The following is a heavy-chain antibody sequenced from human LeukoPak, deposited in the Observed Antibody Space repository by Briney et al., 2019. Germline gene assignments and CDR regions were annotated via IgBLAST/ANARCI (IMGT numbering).Heavy chain of an antibody. J-gene: IGHJ4*02. CDR2: INHSGST. CDR1: GGSFSGYY. V-gene: IGHV4-34*01. Sequence: MPSETLSLTCAVYGGSFSGYYWSWIRQPPGKGLEWIGEINHSGSTNYNPSLKSRVAISVDTSKNQFSLKLSSVTAADTAVYYCASGLTSGSYRDDYWGQGTLVTVSS. CDR3: ASGLTSGSYRDDY. D-gene: IGHD1-26*01.